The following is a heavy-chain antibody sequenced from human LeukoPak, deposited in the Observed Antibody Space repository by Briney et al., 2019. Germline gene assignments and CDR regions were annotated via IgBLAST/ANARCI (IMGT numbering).Heavy chain of an antibody. CDR3: VRGKGEIYYYYYMDV. CDR1: GYTFTSYD. CDR2: MNPNSGNT. J-gene: IGHJ6*03. V-gene: IGHV1-8*01. Sequence: GASVKVSCKASGYTFTSYDINWVRQATGQGLEWMGWMNPNSGNTGYAQKFQGRVTMTRNTSISTAYMELSSLRSEDTAVYHCVRGKGEIYYYYYMDVWGKGTTVTVSS. D-gene: IGHD3-10*01.